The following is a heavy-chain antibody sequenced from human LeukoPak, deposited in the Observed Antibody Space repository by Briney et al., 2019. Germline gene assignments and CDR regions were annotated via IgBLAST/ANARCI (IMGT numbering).Heavy chain of an antibody. CDR3: VISSGYYTYDY. D-gene: IGHD3-22*01. CDR1: GGSISSYY. J-gene: IGHJ4*02. Sequence: SGTLSLTCTVSGGSISSYYWSWIWQPVGKGLEWIGRIYTSGSTNYNPSLKSRVTMSVDTSKNQFSLKLSSVTAADTAVYYCVISSGYYTYDYWGQGTLVTVSS. V-gene: IGHV4-4*07. CDR2: IYTSGST.